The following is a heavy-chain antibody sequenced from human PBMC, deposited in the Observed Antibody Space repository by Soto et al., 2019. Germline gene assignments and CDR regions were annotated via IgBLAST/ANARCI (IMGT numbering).Heavy chain of an antibody. J-gene: IGHJ4*02. Sequence: PGGSLRLSCAASGFTFDDYAMHWVRQAPGKGLEWVSGISWNSGSIGYADSVKGRFTISRDNAKNSLYLQMNSLRAEDTALYYCAKDMAPEPQWLVELGYWGQGTLVTVSS. CDR1: GFTFDDYA. CDR3: AKDMAPEPQWLVELGY. D-gene: IGHD6-19*01. V-gene: IGHV3-9*01. CDR2: ISWNSGSI.